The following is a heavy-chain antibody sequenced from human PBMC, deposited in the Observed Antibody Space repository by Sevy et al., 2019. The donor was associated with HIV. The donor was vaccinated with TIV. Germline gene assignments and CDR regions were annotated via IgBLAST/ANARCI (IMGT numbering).Heavy chain of an antibody. D-gene: IGHD6-13*01. V-gene: IGHV5-51*01. CDR2: IYPGDSDT. Sequence: GESLKISCKGSGYSFTSYWIGWVRQMPGKGLEWMGIIYPGDSDTRYSPSFQGQVTISADKSISTAYLQWSSLKASDTAMYYCARHHSSSYLDYYYYGMDVWGQWTTVTVSS. CDR3: ARHHSSSYLDYYYYGMDV. CDR1: GYSFTSYW. J-gene: IGHJ6*02.